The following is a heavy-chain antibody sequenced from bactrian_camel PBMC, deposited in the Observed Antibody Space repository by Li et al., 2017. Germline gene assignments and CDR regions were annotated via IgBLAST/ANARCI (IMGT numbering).Heavy chain of an antibody. CDR3: GAAPLPCVSGSWAVLHDFGS. Sequence: QVQLVESGGGSVQSGGSLRLSCTASGSGYISGTYCLGWFRQVLGKEREGVAQMDSAVGTTYAQFVKGRFTISKDNAKATLYLQMNNLTPEDTAMYYCGAAPLPCVSGSWAVLHDFGSWGQGTQVTVS. J-gene: IGHJ6*01. V-gene: IGHV3S53*01. CDR1: GSGYISGTYC. D-gene: IGHD3*01. CDR2: MDSAVGT.